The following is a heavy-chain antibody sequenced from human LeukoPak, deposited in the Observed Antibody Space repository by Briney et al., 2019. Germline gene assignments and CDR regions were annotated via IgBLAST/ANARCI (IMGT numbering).Heavy chain of an antibody. V-gene: IGHV4-39*07. Sequence: SETLSLTCTVSGGSISSSSCYWGWVRQPPGKGLEWIGSIYYSGSTYYNPSLKSRVTISVDTSKNQFSLKLSSVTAADTAVYYCARVRGYYYDSSGTRWGQGTLVTVSS. CDR2: IYYSGST. CDR1: GGSISSSSCY. CDR3: ARVRGYYYDSSGTR. J-gene: IGHJ4*02. D-gene: IGHD3-22*01.